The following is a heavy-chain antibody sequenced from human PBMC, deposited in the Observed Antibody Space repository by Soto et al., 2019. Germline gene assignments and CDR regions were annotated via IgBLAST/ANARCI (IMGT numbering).Heavy chain of an antibody. CDR1: GFTISGKKY. CDR2: LYDIDGS. J-gene: IGHJ3*01. CDR3: ATWHEREHAYDV. V-gene: IGHV3-53*01. D-gene: IGHD1-1*01. Sequence: DVQLVESGGGLIQPGESLRLSCGPFGFTISGKKYVAWVRQAPGKGLEWVSALYDIDGSFYADSEKGRFTTSSASSKTTVYLQMNDLRPDDTAVYYCATWHEREHAYDVWGLGTTVTVSS.